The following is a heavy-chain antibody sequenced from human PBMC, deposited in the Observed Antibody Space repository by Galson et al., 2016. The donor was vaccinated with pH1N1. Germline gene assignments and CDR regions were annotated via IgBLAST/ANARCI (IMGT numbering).Heavy chain of an antibody. Sequence: SVKVSCKASGGTFGSFGINWVRQAPGQGLEWMGGIIPIFNTAKYARNFQGRVTITADESTTTAYMELSSLRSDDMAVYFCAREDYYDTDLSDWYFDLLGRGTLLTVSS. J-gene: IGHJ2*01. CDR2: IIPIFNTA. CDR3: AREDYYDTDLSDWYFDL. D-gene: IGHD3-22*01. V-gene: IGHV1-69*13. CDR1: GGTFGSFG.